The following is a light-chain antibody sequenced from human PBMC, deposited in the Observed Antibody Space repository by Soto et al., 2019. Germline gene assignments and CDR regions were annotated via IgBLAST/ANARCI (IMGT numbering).Light chain of an antibody. CDR3: QQYNNWPPGT. CDR1: QSVSSN. V-gene: IGKV3-15*01. CDR2: GAS. Sequence: EIVMTQSPATLSVSPGERATLSCRASQSVSSNLAWYQQKPGQAPRLLIYGASTRATGIPARFSGSGSRTKFTLTISSLQSEDFAVYYCQQYNNWPPGTFGQGTKV. J-gene: IGKJ1*01.